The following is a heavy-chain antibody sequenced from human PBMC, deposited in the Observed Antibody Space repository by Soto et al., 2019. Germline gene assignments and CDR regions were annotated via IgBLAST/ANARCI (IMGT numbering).Heavy chain of an antibody. J-gene: IGHJ4*02. D-gene: IGHD1-26*01. CDR3: ARLYSGSPGDY. Sequence: QSLTCTVSGGSISSSSSYWGWIRQPPGKGLEWIGSIYYSGSTYYNPSLKSRVTISVDTSKNQFSLKLSSVTAADTAVYYCARLYSGSPGDYWGQGTLVTVSS. V-gene: IGHV4-39*01. CDR2: IYYSGST. CDR1: GGSISSSSSY.